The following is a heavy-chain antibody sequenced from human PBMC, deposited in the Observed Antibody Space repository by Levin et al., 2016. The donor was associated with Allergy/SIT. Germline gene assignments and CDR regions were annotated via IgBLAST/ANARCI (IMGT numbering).Heavy chain of an antibody. D-gene: IGHD5-24*01. Sequence: ETLSLTCAASGFTFNNYWMDWARQAPGKGLEWVANIKQDATEKNYVDSVKGRFTISRDNAKNSLYLQMNSLRAEDTAVYYCAKGVLDGVWGQGTTVTVSS. CDR3: AKGVLDGV. CDR1: GFTFNNYW. CDR2: IKQDATEK. V-gene: IGHV3-7*03. J-gene: IGHJ6*02.